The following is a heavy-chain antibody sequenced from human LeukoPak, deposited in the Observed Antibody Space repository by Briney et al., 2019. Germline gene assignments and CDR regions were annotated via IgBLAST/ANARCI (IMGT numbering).Heavy chain of an antibody. V-gene: IGHV4-31*03. D-gene: IGHD5-18*01. CDR3: ARVWIQLWRFDY. CDR2: IYYSGST. CDR1: GGSISSGGYY. Sequence: PSETLSLTCTVSGGSISSGGYYWSWICQHPGKGLEWIGYIYYSGSTYYNPSLKSRVTISVDTSKNQFSLKLSSVTAADTAVYYCARVWIQLWRFDYWGQGTLVTVSS. J-gene: IGHJ4*02.